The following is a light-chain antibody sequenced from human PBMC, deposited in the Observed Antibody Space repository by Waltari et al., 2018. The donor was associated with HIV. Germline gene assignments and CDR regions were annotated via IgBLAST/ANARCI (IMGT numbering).Light chain of an antibody. CDR1: SSNIRAGFD. CDR3: QSYDRSLSGYVV. Sequence: QSLLTQPPSVSGAPGQRVTISCTGSSSNIRAGFDVHWYPQLPGTVPKLLIYGNSNRPSGVPHRFSGSKSGTSASLAITGLQAEDEADYYCQSYDRSLSGYVVFGGGTKLTVL. CDR2: GNS. V-gene: IGLV1-40*01. J-gene: IGLJ2*01.